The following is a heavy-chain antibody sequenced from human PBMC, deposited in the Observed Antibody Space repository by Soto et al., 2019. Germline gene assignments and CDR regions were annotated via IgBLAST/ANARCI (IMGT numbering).Heavy chain of an antibody. V-gene: IGHV4-59*08. Sequence: QVQLQESGPGLVKPSETLSLTCTVSGGSISSFYWSWIRQPPGKGLEWIGYIYYSGSTNYNPSLKSRVTISLDTSKPLFPQKLSSVTAADTDVYYGTRGVAAFDYWGQGTLVTVSS. J-gene: IGHJ4*02. D-gene: IGHD3-3*01. CDR1: GGSISSFY. CDR3: TRGVAAFDY. CDR2: IYYSGST.